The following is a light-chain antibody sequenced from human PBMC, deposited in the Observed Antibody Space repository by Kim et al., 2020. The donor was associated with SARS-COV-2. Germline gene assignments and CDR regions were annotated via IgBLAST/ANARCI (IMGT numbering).Light chain of an antibody. Sequence: EIVLTQSPVTLSLSPGERATLSCRTSQSLSSSYLAWYKQKPGQGPRLLIYGASSRATGIPDRFSGSGSGTDFTLTITRLEAEDFAVYYCQQYLNSPYTFGQGTKLEI. J-gene: IGKJ2*01. V-gene: IGKV3-20*01. CDR1: QSLSSSY. CDR3: QQYLNSPYT. CDR2: GAS.